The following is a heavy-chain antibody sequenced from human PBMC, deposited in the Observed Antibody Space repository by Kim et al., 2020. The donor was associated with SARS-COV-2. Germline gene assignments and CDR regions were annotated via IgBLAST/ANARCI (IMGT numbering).Heavy chain of an antibody. J-gene: IGHJ3*02. CDR3: AKDLGDGYNSGSVDI. D-gene: IGHD5-12*01. Sequence: GGSLRLSCAASGFTFSSYAMSWVRQAQGKGLEWVSSISFSGSNTYYADSVKGRFTISRDNSKNTLYLQMNSLRAEDTAVYYCAKDLGDGYNSGSVDIWGQGTMVTVS. CDR2: ISFSGSNT. V-gene: IGHV3-23*01. CDR1: GFTFSSYA.